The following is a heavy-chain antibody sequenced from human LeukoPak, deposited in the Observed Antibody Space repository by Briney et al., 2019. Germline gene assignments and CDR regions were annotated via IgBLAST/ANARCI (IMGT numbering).Heavy chain of an antibody. J-gene: IGHJ3*02. CDR1: GFTFSSYA. Sequence: GRSLRLSCAASGFTFSSYAMHWVRQAPGKGLEWVAVISYDGSNKYYADSVKGRFTISRDNSKNTLYLQMNSLRAEDTAVYYCAKATDYYDSRDAFDIWGQGTMVTVSS. CDR3: AKATDYYDSRDAFDI. D-gene: IGHD3-22*01. V-gene: IGHV3-30-3*01. CDR2: ISYDGSNK.